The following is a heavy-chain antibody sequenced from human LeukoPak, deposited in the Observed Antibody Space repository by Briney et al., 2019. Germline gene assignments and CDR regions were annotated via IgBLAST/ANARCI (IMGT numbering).Heavy chain of an antibody. CDR2: IRYDGSNK. CDR1: GFTFSSYG. CDR3: AKDGGGYDFWSGYYTS. J-gene: IGHJ4*02. D-gene: IGHD3-3*01. V-gene: IGHV3-30*02. Sequence: PGGSLRLSCAASGFTFSSYGMHWVRQAPGKGLEWVAFIRYDGSNKYYADSVKGRFTISRDNSKNTLYLQMNSLRAEDTAVYYCAKDGGGYDFWSGYYTSWGQGTQVTVSS.